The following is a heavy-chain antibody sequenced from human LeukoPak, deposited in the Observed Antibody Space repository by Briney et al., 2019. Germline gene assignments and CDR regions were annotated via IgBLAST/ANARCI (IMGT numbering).Heavy chain of an antibody. CDR2: ISYDGSNK. D-gene: IGHD3-10*01. CDR1: GFTFSSYA. Sequence: GGSLRLSCAASGFTFSSYAMHWVRQAPGKGLEWVAVISYDGSNKYYADSVKGRFTISRDNSKNTLYLQMNSLKTEDTAVYYCTSITMVRGVPNFDYWGQGTLVTVSS. V-gene: IGHV3-30-3*01. CDR3: TSITMVRGVPNFDY. J-gene: IGHJ4*02.